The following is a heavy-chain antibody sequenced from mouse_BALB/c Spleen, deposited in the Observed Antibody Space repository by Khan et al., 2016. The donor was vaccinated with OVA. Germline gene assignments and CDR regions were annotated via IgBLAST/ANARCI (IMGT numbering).Heavy chain of an antibody. Sequence: EVQLQQSGPELVKPGASVKISCKTSGYTFTEYTLHWVKQSHGKSLGWIGVINPKNGVTSYNQKFRGKATLTVDKSSSTAYMEVRSLTSEDSAVYYCARDAGRYWGQGTSVTVSS. CDR3: ARDAGRY. V-gene: IGHV1-18*01. CDR1: GYTFTEYT. D-gene: IGHD3-3*01. CDR2: INPKNGVT. J-gene: IGHJ4*01.